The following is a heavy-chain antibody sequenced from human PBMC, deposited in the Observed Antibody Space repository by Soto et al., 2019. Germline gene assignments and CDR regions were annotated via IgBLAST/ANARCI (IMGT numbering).Heavy chain of an antibody. CDR3: ARVRQQVVTGDFVPPYFDY. D-gene: IGHD6-13*01. V-gene: IGHV4-30-4*01. CDR2: MYYSGST. CDR1: GGSISNGDYY. J-gene: IGHJ4*02. Sequence: QVQLQESGPGLVKPSQTLSLTCTVSGGSISNGDYYWSWIRQPPGKGLEWIGHMYYSGSTYYNASLKSRVTISVDMPKNQFSLKLSSVTAADTAVYFCARVRQQVVTGDFVPPYFDYWGQGSLVTVSS.